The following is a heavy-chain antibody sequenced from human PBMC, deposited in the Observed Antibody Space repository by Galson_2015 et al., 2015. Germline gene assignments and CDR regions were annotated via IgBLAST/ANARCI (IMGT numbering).Heavy chain of an antibody. CDR3: VVELGYCSGTSCYGGWFGP. Sequence: ETLSLTCAVYGGSFSGSYWSWIRQPPGEGLEWLGVINHSGNTNYNPSLKGRVTISVDTSKNQISLKLRSVTAADTAVYYCVVELGYCSGTSCYGGWFGPWGQGTLVTVSS. D-gene: IGHD2-2*01. CDR2: INHSGNT. V-gene: IGHV4-34*01. CDR1: GGSFSGSY. J-gene: IGHJ5*02.